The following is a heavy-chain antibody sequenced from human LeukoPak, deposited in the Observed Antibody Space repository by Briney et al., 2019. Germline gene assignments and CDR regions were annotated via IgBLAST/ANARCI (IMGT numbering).Heavy chain of an antibody. V-gene: IGHV1-69*10. J-gene: IGHJ6*02. CDR1: GGTFNNYA. D-gene: IGHD3-10*01. Sequence: VASVKVSCKASGGTFNNYAITWVRQAPGQGLEWMGRIIPIFDIVNYTQKFQGRVTITADKSTSTAYMELSSLRSEDTAVYYCARSPTYYYGSGSPHGMDVWGQGTTVTVSS. CDR3: ARSPTYYYGSGSPHGMDV. CDR2: IIPIFDIV.